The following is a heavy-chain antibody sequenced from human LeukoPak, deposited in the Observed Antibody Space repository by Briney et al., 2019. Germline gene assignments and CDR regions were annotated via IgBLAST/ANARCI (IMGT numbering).Heavy chain of an antibody. CDR1: GYTLTELS. J-gene: IGHJ4*02. Sequence: GASVKVSCKVSGYTLTELSMHWVRQAPGKGLEWMGGFDPEDGETTYAQKFQGRVTMTEDTSTDTAYMELSSLRSEDTAVYYCATSPYYYDSSGSDPFDYWGQGTLVTVSS. V-gene: IGHV1-24*01. CDR3: ATSPYYYDSSGSDPFDY. D-gene: IGHD3-22*01. CDR2: FDPEDGET.